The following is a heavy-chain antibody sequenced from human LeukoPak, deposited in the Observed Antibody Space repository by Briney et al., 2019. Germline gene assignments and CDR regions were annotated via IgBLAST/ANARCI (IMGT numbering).Heavy chain of an antibody. V-gene: IGHV5-51*01. D-gene: IGHD2-15*01. CDR1: GYSFTNYW. J-gene: IGHJ4*02. CDR2: IYPGDSDT. CDR3: ARSYLGLSFDY. Sequence: GESLKISCRGSGYSFTNYWIGWVRPMPGKGLEWMGIIYPGDSDTRYSPSFQGQVTISADKSISTAYLQWSSLKASDTAMYYCARSYLGLSFDYWGQGTPVTVSS.